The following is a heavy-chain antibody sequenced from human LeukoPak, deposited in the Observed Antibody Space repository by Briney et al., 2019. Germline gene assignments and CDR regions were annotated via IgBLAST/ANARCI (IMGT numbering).Heavy chain of an antibody. D-gene: IGHD3-3*02. CDR2: IIPIFGTA. J-gene: IGHJ4*02. Sequence: GASVKVSCKASGGTFSSYAISWVRQAPGQGLEWMGGIIPIFGTANYAQKFQGRVTITADKSTSTAYMELSSLRSEDTAVYYCARVGTIRYYFDYWGQGTLVTVSS. CDR1: GGTFSSYA. V-gene: IGHV1-69*06. CDR3: ARVGTIRYYFDY.